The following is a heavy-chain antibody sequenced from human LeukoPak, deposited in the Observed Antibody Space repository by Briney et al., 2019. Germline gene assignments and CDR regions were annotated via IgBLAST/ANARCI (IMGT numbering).Heavy chain of an antibody. J-gene: IGHJ5*02. CDR3: ARDRTPSYYYDSSGYSNWFDP. V-gene: IGHV4-61*02. D-gene: IGHD3-22*01. Sequence: SETLSLTCTVSGGSISSGGYYWSWIRQPAGKGLEWIGRINTSGSTNYNPSLKSRVTISVDTSKNQFSLKLSSVTAADTAVYYCARDRTPSYYYDSSGYSNWFDPWGQGTLVTVSS. CDR2: INTSGST. CDR1: GGSISSGGYY.